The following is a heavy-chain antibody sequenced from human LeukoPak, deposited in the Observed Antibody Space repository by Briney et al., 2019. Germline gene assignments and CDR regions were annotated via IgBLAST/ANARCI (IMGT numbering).Heavy chain of an antibody. V-gene: IGHV3-33*01. CDR3: AREIESNGLYYFDQ. J-gene: IGHJ4*02. D-gene: IGHD6-19*01. CDR1: GFTFSSYG. Sequence: GRSLRLSCLASGFTFSSYGMHWVRQAPGKGLEWVALICYDGSNKNYADSVKGRFTISRDSSKNTLYLQMNSVAAEDTAVYFCAREIESNGLYYFDQWGQGTLVIVSS. CDR2: ICYDGSNK.